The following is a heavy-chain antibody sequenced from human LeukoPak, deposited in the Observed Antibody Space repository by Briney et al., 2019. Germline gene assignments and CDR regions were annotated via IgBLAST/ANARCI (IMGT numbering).Heavy chain of an antibody. V-gene: IGHV3-30*04. CDR1: KSSLSAWA. CDR2: ISHDGSKK. D-gene: IGHD2-15*01. Sequence: PGKSLRLSCAAAKSSLSAWAMHWVRQAPDKGLEWVAVISHDGSKKYYEESVKGRFTISRDNAKNSLYLQMNSLRAEDTAVYYCARGYCSGGSCRYYYYYGMDVWGQGTTVTVSS. CDR3: ARGYCSGGSCRYYYYYGMDV. J-gene: IGHJ6*02.